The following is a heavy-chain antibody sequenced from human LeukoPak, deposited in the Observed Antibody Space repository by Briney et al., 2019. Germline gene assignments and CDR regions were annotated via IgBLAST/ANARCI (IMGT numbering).Heavy chain of an antibody. Sequence: GGSLRLSCAASGFIFSNYWMHWVRQAPGKGLVWVSRIKTDGSTITYADSVKGRFTISRDNAMNTLYLQMDSLGAEDTTVYYCARVGQGEWFFDLWGRGTLVTVSS. V-gene: IGHV3-74*01. CDR3: ARVGQGEWFFDL. CDR1: GFIFSNYW. CDR2: IKTDGSTI. D-gene: IGHD1-26*01. J-gene: IGHJ2*01.